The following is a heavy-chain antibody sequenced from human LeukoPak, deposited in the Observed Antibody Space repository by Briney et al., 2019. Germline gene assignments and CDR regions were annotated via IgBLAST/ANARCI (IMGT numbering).Heavy chain of an antibody. CDR1: GFTFSSYG. V-gene: IGHV3-30*02. Sequence: GGSLRLSCAASGFTFSSYGMHWVRQAPGKGLEWVAFIRYDGNNKYYADSVKGRFTISRDNSKNTLYLQMNSLRAEDTAVFYCAKLRSSGHYFDYWGQGTLVTVSS. D-gene: IGHD6-19*01. J-gene: IGHJ4*02. CDR2: IRYDGNNK. CDR3: AKLRSSGHYFDY.